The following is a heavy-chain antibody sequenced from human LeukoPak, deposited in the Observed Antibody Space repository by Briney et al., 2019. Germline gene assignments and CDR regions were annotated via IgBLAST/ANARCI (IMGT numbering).Heavy chain of an antibody. CDR3: ARAARHGNINMIVVVGYDY. D-gene: IGHD3-22*01. CDR1: GGSFSGYY. J-gene: IGHJ4*02. V-gene: IGHV4-34*01. CDR2: INHSGST. Sequence: SETLSLTCAVYGGSFSGYYWSWIRQPPGKGLEWIGEINHSGSTNYNPSLKSRVTISVDTSKNQFSLKLSSVTAADTAVYYCARAARHGNINMIVVVGYDYWGQGTLSPSPQ.